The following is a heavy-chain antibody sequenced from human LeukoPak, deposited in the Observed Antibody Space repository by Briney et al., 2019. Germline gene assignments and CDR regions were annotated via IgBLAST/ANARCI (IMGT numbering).Heavy chain of an antibody. Sequence: GSLRLSCAASGFTFSSYSMNWVRQAPGKGLEWVSSISSSSSYIYYADSVKGRFTISRDNAKNSLYLQMNSLRAEDTAVYYCARVGYCSGGSCQKYSDYWGQGTLVTVSS. V-gene: IGHV3-21*01. CDR2: ISSSSSYI. CDR1: GFTFSSYS. D-gene: IGHD2-15*01. CDR3: ARVGYCSGGSCQKYSDY. J-gene: IGHJ4*02.